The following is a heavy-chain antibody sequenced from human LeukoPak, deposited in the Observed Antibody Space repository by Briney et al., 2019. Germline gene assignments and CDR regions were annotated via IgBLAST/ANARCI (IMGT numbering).Heavy chain of an antibody. CDR3: ARACGGDCRGRDAFDI. Sequence: ASVKVSCKASGGTFSSYAISWVRQAPGQGLEWMGGIIPIFGTANYAQKFQGRVTITADESTSTAYMELSSLRSEDTALYHCARACGGDCRGRDAFDIWGQGTMVTVSS. D-gene: IGHD2-21*02. CDR1: GGTFSSYA. J-gene: IGHJ3*02. CDR2: IIPIFGTA. V-gene: IGHV1-69*13.